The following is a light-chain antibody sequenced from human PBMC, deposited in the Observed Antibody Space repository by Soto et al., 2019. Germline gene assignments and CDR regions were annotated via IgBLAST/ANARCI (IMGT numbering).Light chain of an antibody. J-gene: IGKJ2*01. CDR3: QQSYNSPYT. CDR1: QAINKN. V-gene: IGKV1-39*01. CDR2: DSS. Sequence: DIPMTQSPASLSASVGDRVTITCLASQAINKNLNWYRHKLGKAPELLIYDSSDSQAGVPSRFSGSGSGADFTLIISGLQPEDFATYYCQQSYNSPYTFGQGTKLEIK.